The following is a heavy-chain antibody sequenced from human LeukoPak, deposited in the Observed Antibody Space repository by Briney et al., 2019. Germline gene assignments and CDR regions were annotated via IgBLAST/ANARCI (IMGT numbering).Heavy chain of an antibody. CDR1: GASISSSSYY. V-gene: IGHV4-39*01. D-gene: IGHD1-26*01. CDR3: ARHSSGSYYDPLDY. Sequence: PSETLSLTCTVSGASISSSSYYWAWIRQPPGKGLEWIGSIYYSGNTFYNPSLKSRVTIFVDTSKNQFSLKLSSVTAADTAVYYCARHSSGSYYDPLDYWGQGTLVTVSS. J-gene: IGHJ4*02. CDR2: IYYSGNT.